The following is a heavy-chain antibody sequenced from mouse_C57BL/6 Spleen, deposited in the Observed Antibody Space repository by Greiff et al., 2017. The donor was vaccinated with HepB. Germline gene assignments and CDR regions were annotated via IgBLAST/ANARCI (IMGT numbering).Heavy chain of an antibody. V-gene: IGHV1-26*01. J-gene: IGHJ2*01. D-gene: IGHD1-1*01. CDR3: ARGGGLRKYDFDY. Sequence: EVQLQQSGPELVKPGASVKISCKASGYTFTDYYMNWVKQSHGKSLEWIGDINPNNGGTSYNQKFKGKATLTVDKSSSTAYMALRSLTSEDSAVYDCARGGGLRKYDFDYWGQGTTLTVSS. CDR2: INPNNGGT. CDR1: GYTFTDYY.